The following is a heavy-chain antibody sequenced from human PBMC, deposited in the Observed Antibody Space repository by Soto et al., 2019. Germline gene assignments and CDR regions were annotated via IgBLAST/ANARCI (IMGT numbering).Heavy chain of an antibody. V-gene: IGHV1-2*04. CDR2: INPNSGGT. D-gene: IGHD3-3*01. CDR1: GYTFTGYY. Sequence: ASVKVSCKASGYTFTGYYMHWVRQAPGQGLEWIGWINPNSGGTNYAQKFQGWVTMTRDTSISTAYMELSRLRSDDTAVYYCARAVGSAIFGVVIGVTGWFDPWGQGTLVTVSS. J-gene: IGHJ5*02. CDR3: ARAVGSAIFGVVIGVTGWFDP.